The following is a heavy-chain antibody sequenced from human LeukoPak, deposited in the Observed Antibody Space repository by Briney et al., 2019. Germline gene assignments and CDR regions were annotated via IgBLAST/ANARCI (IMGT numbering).Heavy chain of an antibody. J-gene: IGHJ5*02. CDR3: ARHLPRAYYYDSSGSNWFDP. CDR2: IYYSGST. CDR1: GGSISSYY. Sequence: TSSETLSLTCTVSGGSISSYYWSWIRQPPGKGLEWIGYIYYSGSTNYNPSLKSRVTISVDTSKNQFSLKLSSVTAADTAVYYCARHLPRAYYYDSSGSNWFDPWGQGTLVTVSS. D-gene: IGHD3-22*01. V-gene: IGHV4-59*08.